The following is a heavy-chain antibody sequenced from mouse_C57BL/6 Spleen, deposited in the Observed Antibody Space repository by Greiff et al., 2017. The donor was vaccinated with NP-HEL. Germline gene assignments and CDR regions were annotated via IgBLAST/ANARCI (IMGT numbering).Heavy chain of an antibody. D-gene: IGHD4-1*01. CDR3: ARPFVRSWGYFDV. CDR2: INPSSGYT. J-gene: IGHJ1*03. CDR1: GYTFTSYW. Sequence: VQLQQSGAELAKPGASVKLSCKASGYTFTSYWMHWVKQRPGQGLEWIGYINPSSGYTKYNQKFKDKATLTADKSSSTAYMQLSSLTYDDPAVYSCARPFVRSWGYFDVWGTGTTLTVSS. V-gene: IGHV1-7*01.